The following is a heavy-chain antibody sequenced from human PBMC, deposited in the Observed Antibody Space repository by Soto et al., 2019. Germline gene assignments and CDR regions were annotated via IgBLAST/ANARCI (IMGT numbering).Heavy chain of an antibody. CDR1: GFTFSSYS. CDR2: ISSSSSTI. D-gene: IGHD3-10*01. CDR3: ARGGGSGSYSAYYYYGMDV. V-gene: IGHV3-48*02. Sequence: GGSLRLSCAASGFTFSSYSMNWVRQAPGKGLEWVSYISSSSSTIYYADSVKGRFTISRDNAKNSLYLQMNSLRDEDTAVYYCARGGGSGSYSAYYYYGMDVWGQGTTVTVS. J-gene: IGHJ6*02.